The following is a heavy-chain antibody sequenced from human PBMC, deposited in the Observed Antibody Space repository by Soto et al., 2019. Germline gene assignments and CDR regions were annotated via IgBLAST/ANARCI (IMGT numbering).Heavy chain of an antibody. J-gene: IGHJ4*02. CDR2: ISAYNDNT. Sequence: GASVKVSCKASRYTFTSYGISWVRQAPGQGLEWMGLISAYNDNTNYAQKFQGRVTMTTDTSTSTAYMELRSLRSDDTAVYYCARDHTEWLVHCDYWGQGTLVTVSS. D-gene: IGHD6-19*01. V-gene: IGHV1-18*01. CDR3: ARDHTEWLVHCDY. CDR1: RYTFTSYG.